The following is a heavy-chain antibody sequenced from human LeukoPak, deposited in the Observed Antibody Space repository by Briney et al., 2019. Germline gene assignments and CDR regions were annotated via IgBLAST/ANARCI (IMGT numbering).Heavy chain of an antibody. D-gene: IGHD2-2*01. CDR2: IIPIFGTA. CDR3: ARDLRSVPAAPLTYYYYYYMDV. V-gene: IGHV1-69*13. J-gene: IGHJ6*03. CDR1: GGTFSSYA. Sequence: ASVKVSCKASGGTFSSYAISWVRQAPGQGLEWMGGIIPIFGTANYAQKFQGRVTITADESTSTAYMELSSLRSEDTAVYYCARDLRSVPAAPLTYYYYYYMDVWGKGTTVTVSS.